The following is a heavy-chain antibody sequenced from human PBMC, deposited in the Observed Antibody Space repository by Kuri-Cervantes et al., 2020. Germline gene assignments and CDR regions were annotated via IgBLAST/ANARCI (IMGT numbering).Heavy chain of an antibody. J-gene: IGHJ4*02. D-gene: IGHD3-10*01. V-gene: IGHV1-46*01. CDR2: INPSGGST. Sequence: GSLRLSCKASGYTFTSYYMHWVRQAPGQGLEWMGIINPSGGSTSYAQKFQGRVTMTRDTSTSTVYMELSSLRSEDTAVYYCAADTGYYGSGSYSLFDYWGQGTLVTVSS. CDR1: GYTFTSYY. CDR3: AADTGYYGSGSYSLFDY.